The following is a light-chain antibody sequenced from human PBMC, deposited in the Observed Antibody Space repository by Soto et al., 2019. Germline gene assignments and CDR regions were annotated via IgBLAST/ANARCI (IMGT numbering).Light chain of an antibody. Sequence: SYELTQPPSVSVAAGKTARITCGGNNIGSKSVHWYQQKPGQAPVLVIYYDSDRPSGIPERFSGSNSGNTATLTISRVEAGDEADYYCQVWDSSSDHVVFRGGTKVTVL. J-gene: IGLJ2*01. CDR2: YDS. CDR1: NIGSKS. V-gene: IGLV3-21*04. CDR3: QVWDSSSDHVV.